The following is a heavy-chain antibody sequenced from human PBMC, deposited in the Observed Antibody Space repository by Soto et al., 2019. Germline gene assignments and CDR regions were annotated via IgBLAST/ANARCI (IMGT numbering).Heavy chain of an antibody. CDR2: IFHDGTA. CDR3: ARLVYDTRLNYMYFDF. Sequence: SETLSLSCAVSGVSISSGNWWTWVRQTPQRGLEYIGEIFHDGTANYYPSFERRVAISVDTSKNQFSLKLTSVTAADTAIYFCARLVYDTRLNYMYFDFWGQGALVTVSS. CDR1: GVSISSGNW. D-gene: IGHD2-8*01. V-gene: IGHV4-4*02. J-gene: IGHJ4*02.